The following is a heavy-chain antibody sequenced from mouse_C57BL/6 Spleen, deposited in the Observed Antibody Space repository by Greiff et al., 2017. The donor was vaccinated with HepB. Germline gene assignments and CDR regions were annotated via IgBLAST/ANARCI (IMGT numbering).Heavy chain of an antibody. J-gene: IGHJ2*01. V-gene: IGHV10-1*01. Sequence: EVQRVESGGGLVQPKGSLKLSCAASGFSFNTYAMNWVRQAPGKGLEWVARIRSKSNNYATYYADSVKDRFTISRDDSESMLYLQMNNLKTEDTAMYYCVATVVENFDYWGQGTTLTVSS. CDR3: VATVVENFDY. D-gene: IGHD1-1*01. CDR1: GFSFNTYA. CDR2: IRSKSNNYAT.